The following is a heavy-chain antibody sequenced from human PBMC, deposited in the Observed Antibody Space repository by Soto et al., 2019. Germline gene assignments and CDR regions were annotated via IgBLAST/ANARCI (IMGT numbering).Heavy chain of an antibody. Sequence: GGSLRLSCAASGFTFSSYAMSWVRQAPGKGLEWVSAISGSGVSTYYADTVKGRFTISRDNSKNTLYLQMNSLRAEDTAVYYCSKSPGMYYYDSSGYYHYEYWGQGTLVTVSS. V-gene: IGHV3-23*01. D-gene: IGHD3-22*01. CDR1: GFTFSSYA. CDR2: ISGSGVST. J-gene: IGHJ4*02. CDR3: SKSPGMYYYDSSGYYHYEY.